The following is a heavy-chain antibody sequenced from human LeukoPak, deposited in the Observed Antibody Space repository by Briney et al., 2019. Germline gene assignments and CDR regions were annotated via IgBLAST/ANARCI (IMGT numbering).Heavy chain of an antibody. Sequence: PSETLSLTCTVSGGSISSSSYYWGWIRQPPGKGLEWIGSIYYSGSTHYNPSLKSRVTISVDTSKNQFSLKLSSVTAEDTAVYYCASSHDEGRDYWGQGTLVTVSS. J-gene: IGHJ4*02. CDR1: GGSISSSSYY. CDR3: ASSHDEGRDY. V-gene: IGHV4-39*07. CDR2: IYYSGST. D-gene: IGHD3-10*01.